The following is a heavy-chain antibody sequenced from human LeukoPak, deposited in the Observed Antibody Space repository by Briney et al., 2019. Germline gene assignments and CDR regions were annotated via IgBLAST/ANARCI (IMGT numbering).Heavy chain of an antibody. CDR3: ASSITPEAFDI. J-gene: IGHJ3*02. V-gene: IGHV3-7*01. CDR2: IKQDGSEK. D-gene: IGHD3-10*01. Sequence: GGSLRLSCAASGFTSSSYWMSWVRQAPGKGLEWVANIKQDGSEKYYVDSVKGRFIISRDNAKKSLNLQMNSLRAEDTAVYYCASSITPEAFDIWGQGTMVTVSS. CDR1: GFTSSSYW.